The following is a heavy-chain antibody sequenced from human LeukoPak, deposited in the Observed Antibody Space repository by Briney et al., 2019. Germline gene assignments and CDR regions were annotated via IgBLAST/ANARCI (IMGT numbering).Heavy chain of an antibody. CDR3: AKGGRGYYYYLDY. V-gene: IGHV3-9*03. CDR2: ISWNSGII. D-gene: IGHD3-10*01. J-gene: IGHJ4*02. Sequence: QPGGSLRLSCVASGFTFDDYAMHWVRQAPGKGLEWVSAISWNSGIIGYADSVKGRFTIFRDNAKNSLYLQMDSLRAEDMALYYCAKGGRGYYYYLDYWGQGTLVTVSS. CDR1: GFTFDDYA.